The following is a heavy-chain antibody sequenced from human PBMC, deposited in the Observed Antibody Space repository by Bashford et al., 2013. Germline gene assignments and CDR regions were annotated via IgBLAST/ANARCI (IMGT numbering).Heavy chain of an antibody. J-gene: IGHJ3*01. V-gene: IGHV3-7*01. D-gene: IGHD2-8*01. CDR2: IKPDGSVK. CDR3: TTDGLLHVHCSNGICYHDGLIS. Sequence: VRQAPGKGLEWVANIKPDGSVKLYVDSVKGRFTISRDNAKNSLYLQMNSLRAEDTAVYYCTTDGLLHVHCSNGICYHDGLISWGQGTKVTVSS.